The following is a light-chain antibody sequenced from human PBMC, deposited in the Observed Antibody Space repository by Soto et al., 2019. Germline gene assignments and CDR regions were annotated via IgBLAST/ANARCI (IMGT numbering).Light chain of an antibody. V-gene: IGKV3-11*01. Sequence: IVFTQSSGTLSLSPGERATLSCRASQSVSSYLAWYQQKPGQAPRLLIYGASTRATGIPDRFSGSGSGTDFTLTISSLEPEDFAVYYCQQRSNWPPNFGQGTRLEIK. CDR2: GAS. CDR1: QSVSSY. J-gene: IGKJ5*01. CDR3: QQRSNWPPN.